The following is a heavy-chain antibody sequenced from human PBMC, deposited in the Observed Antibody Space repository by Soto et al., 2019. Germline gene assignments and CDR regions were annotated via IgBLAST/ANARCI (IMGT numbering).Heavy chain of an antibody. D-gene: IGHD6-13*01. CDR3: AREIAEAVTNWFDP. V-gene: IGHV4-59*01. Sequence: PSETLSLTCTVSGGSISSYYWSWIRQPPGKGLEWIGYIYYSGSTNYNPSLKSRVTISVDTSKNQFSLKLSSVTAADTAVYYCAREIAEAVTNWFDPWGQGPLVTVSS. CDR2: IYYSGST. CDR1: GGSISSYY. J-gene: IGHJ5*02.